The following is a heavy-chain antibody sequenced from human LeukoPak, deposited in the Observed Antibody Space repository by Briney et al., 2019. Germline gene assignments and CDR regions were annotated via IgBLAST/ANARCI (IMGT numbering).Heavy chain of an antibody. D-gene: IGHD6-13*01. CDR2: ISGSGGST. J-gene: IGHJ4*02. V-gene: IGHV3-23*01. Sequence: GGSLRLSCAASGLTFSSYAMSWVRQAPGKGLEWVSAISGSGGSTYYADSVKGRFTISRDNSKNTLYLQMNSLRAEDTAVYYCAKVGDHGGYSSSWYAHFDYWGQGSLVTVSS. CDR3: AKVGDHGGYSSSWYAHFDY. CDR1: GLTFSSYA.